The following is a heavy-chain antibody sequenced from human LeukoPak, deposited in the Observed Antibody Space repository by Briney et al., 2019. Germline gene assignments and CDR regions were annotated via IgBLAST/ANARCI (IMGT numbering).Heavy chain of an antibody. CDR1: GFAFSSYG. V-gene: IGHV3-30*02. J-gene: IGHJ4*02. D-gene: IGHD6-13*01. CDR3: AKAVWQQLPNGEFDY. CDR2: IRYDGSNK. Sequence: GGSLRLSCAASGFAFSSYGMHWVRQAPGKGLEWVAFIRYDGSNKYYADSVKGRFTISRDNSKNTLYLQMNSLRAEDTAVYYCAKAVWQQLPNGEFDYWGQGTLVTVSS.